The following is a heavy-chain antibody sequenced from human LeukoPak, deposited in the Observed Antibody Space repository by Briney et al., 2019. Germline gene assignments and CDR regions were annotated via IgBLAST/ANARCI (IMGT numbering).Heavy chain of an antibody. CDR1: GGSISGGSHY. V-gene: IGHV4-39*01. CDR3: ARLSYGSGSHYNFYFDF. CDR2: IYYSGNS. D-gene: IGHD3-10*01. Sequence: NPSETLSLTCTVSGGSISGGSHYWGWIRQPPGKELEWIGNIYYSGNSYYNPSLKSRVTISVDASKNQFSLNLSSVTAADTAVYYCARLSYGSGSHYNFYFDFWGQGTLVTVSA. J-gene: IGHJ4*02.